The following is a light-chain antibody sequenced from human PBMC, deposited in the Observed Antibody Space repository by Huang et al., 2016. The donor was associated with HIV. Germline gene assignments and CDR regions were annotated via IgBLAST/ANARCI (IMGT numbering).Light chain of an antibody. V-gene: IGKV4-1*01. Sequence: DIIMTQSPDSLAVSLGERATLNCCARQSVYSSSTSKDYIACFQQKPGEPPRLLLFWASTREAGVPDRFSGSGSGTHCTLTIANLEAEDAAIYYCQQYYSSPQTFGQGTRVEVK. J-gene: IGKJ1*01. CDR2: WAS. CDR1: QSVYSSSTSKDY. CDR3: QQYYSSPQT.